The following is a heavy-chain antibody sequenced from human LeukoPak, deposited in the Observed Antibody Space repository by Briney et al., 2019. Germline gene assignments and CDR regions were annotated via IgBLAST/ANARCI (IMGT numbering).Heavy chain of an antibody. D-gene: IGHD3-16*01. CDR3: ARLLVSSVYYFDY. J-gene: IGHJ4*02. CDR1: GGSISSSSYC. Sequence: SETLSLTCTVSGGSISSSSYCWGWIRQPPGKGLEWIGSIYYSGNTYYNPSLRSRATISIDTSKNQFSLKLSSVTAADTAVYYCARLLVSSVYYFDYWGQGTLVTVSS. V-gene: IGHV4-39*01. CDR2: IYYSGNT.